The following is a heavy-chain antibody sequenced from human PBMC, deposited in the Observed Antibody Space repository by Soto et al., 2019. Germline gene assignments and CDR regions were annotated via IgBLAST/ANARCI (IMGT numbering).Heavy chain of an antibody. CDR3: ARLRGAYCSGGGCYSDY. CDR2: LNHSDGST. V-gene: IGHV1-46*01. Sequence: QVQLVQSGAEVKKPGASVKVSCKASRYTFASYYIHWVRQAPGQGLEWMGILNHSDGSTSYAQKFQGRVSMTRDTSTSTVYMDLNSLRSEDTAVYYCARLRGAYCSGGGCYSDYWGQGSLVTVSS. J-gene: IGHJ4*02. CDR1: RYTFASYY. D-gene: IGHD2-15*01.